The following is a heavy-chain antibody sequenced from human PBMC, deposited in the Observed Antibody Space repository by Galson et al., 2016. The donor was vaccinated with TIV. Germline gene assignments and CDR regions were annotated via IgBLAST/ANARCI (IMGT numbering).Heavy chain of an antibody. D-gene: IGHD1-26*01. J-gene: IGHJ4*02. CDR1: GFAVSYKH. V-gene: IGHV3-53*01. CDR3: AREGRGAAYPNNFDH. Sequence: SLRLSCAASGFAVSYKHMIWVRQTPGQGLEWVSLICSSDTTSYEDSVRRRFTISRDNSRNTLFLEMNSLRHEDTAIYYCAREGRGAAYPNNFDHWGQGTLVTVSS. CDR2: ICSSDTT.